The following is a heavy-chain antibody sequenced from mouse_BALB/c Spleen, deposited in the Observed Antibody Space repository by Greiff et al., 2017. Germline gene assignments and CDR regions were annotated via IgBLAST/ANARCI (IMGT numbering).Heavy chain of an antibody. D-gene: IGHD1-2*01. J-gene: IGHJ3*01. CDR1: GYTFTSYN. CDR3: ARPAITTAWFAY. Sequence: VQLQQPGAELVKPGASVKMSCKASGYTFTSYNMHWVKQTPGQGLEWIGAIYPGNGDTSYNQKFKGKATLTADKSSSTAYMQLSSLTSEDSAVYYCARPAITTAWFAYWGQGTLVTVSA. V-gene: IGHV1-12*01. CDR2: IYPGNGDT.